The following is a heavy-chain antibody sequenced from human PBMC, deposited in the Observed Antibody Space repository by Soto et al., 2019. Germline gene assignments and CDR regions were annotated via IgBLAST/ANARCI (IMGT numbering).Heavy chain of an antibody. CDR3: ARVCSGGSCYLRNYYYYGMDV. J-gene: IGHJ6*02. V-gene: IGHV1-3*01. CDR1: GYTFTSYA. D-gene: IGHD2-15*01. Sequence: ASVKVSCKASGYTFTSYAMHWVRQAPGQRLEWMGWINAGNGNTKYSQKFQGRVTITRDTSASTAYMELSSLRSEDTAVYYCARVCSGGSCYLRNYYYYGMDVWGQGTTVTVSS. CDR2: INAGNGNT.